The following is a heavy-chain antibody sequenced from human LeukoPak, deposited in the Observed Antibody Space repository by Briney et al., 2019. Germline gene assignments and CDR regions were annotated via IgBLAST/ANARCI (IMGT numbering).Heavy chain of an antibody. CDR3: ARELRLNDFWSGYYENWFDP. J-gene: IGHJ5*02. Sequence: SVKVSCKASGGTFSSYAISWVRQAPGQGLEWMGGIIPIFGTANYAQKFQGRVTITTDESTSTAYMELSSLRSEDTAVYYCARELRLNDFWSGYYENWFDPWGQGTLVTVSS. D-gene: IGHD3-3*01. CDR2: IIPIFGTA. CDR1: GGTFSSYA. V-gene: IGHV1-69*05.